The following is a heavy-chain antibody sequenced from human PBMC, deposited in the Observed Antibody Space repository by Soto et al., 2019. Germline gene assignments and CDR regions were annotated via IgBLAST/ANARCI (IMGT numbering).Heavy chain of an antibody. J-gene: IGHJ5*01. CDR1: GGSISSSSYH. CDR2: IYYSGST. V-gene: IGHV4-39*01. CDR3: GRIRSGYDPNWFDS. Sequence: QLQLQESGPGLVKPSETLSLTCTVSGGSISSSSYHWGWIRQPPGKGLEWIANIYYSGSTYYNPSLKSRVTISVDTSKNQFSLKLNSVTAADTAVFYCGRIRSGYDPNWFDSWDQGTLVTVSS. D-gene: IGHD5-12*01.